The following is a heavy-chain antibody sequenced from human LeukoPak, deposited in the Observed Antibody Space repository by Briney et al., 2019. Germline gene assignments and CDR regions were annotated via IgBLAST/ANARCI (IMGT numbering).Heavy chain of an antibody. V-gene: IGHV4-30-2*01. CDR1: GGSISSGGYY. D-gene: IGHD5-18*01. CDR2: INHSGST. Sequence: SQTLSLTCTVSGGSISSGGYYWSWIRQPPGKGLEWIGEINHSGSTNYNPSLKSRVTISVDTSKNQFSLKLSSVTAADTAVYYCARAPRGYSYGFRNWFDPWGQGTLVTVSS. CDR3: ARAPRGYSYGFRNWFDP. J-gene: IGHJ5*02.